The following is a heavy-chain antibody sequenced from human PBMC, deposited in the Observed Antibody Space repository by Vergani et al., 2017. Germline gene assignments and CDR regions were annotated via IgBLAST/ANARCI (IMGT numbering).Heavy chain of an antibody. CDR3: AKDGRENSDYGYFDY. D-gene: IGHD4-17*01. V-gene: IGHV3-30*02. Sequence: QVQLVETGGGVVQPGWSLRLYCATSGFSFNTYGAHWVRQAPGKGLEWVAFIGYDGRIKYNVDSVKGRFTISRDTSKKTLSLQMRSLRADDTAVYYCAKDGRENSDYGYFDYWGQGTLVTVSS. CDR2: IGYDGRIK. J-gene: IGHJ4*02. CDR1: GFSFNTYG.